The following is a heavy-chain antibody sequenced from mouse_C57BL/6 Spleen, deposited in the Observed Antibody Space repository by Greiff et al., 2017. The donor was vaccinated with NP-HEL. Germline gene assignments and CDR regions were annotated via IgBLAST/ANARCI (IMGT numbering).Heavy chain of an antibody. CDR2: IWSGGST. Sequence: QVQLKQSGPGLVQPSQSLSITCTVSGFSLTSYGVHWVRQSPGKGLEWLGVIWSGGSTDYNAAFISRLSISKDNSKSQVFVKMNSLQADDTAIYYCARNRGVTTEGFAYWGQGTLVTVSA. D-gene: IGHD2-2*01. CDR1: GFSLTSYG. V-gene: IGHV2-2*01. J-gene: IGHJ3*01. CDR3: ARNRGVTTEGFAY.